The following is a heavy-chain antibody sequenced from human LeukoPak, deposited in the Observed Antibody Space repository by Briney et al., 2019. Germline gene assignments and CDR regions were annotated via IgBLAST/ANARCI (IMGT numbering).Heavy chain of an antibody. V-gene: IGHV3-21*01. J-gene: IGHJ4*02. Sequence: GGSLTLSCAASGFTFSSYSMNWVRQAPGKGLEWVSSISSSSSYIYYADSVKGRFTISRDNAKNSLYLQMNSLRAEDTAVYYCARGRGSGWLVSGDWGQGTLVTVSS. D-gene: IGHD6-19*01. CDR1: GFTFSSYS. CDR3: ARGRGSGWLVSGD. CDR2: ISSSSSYI.